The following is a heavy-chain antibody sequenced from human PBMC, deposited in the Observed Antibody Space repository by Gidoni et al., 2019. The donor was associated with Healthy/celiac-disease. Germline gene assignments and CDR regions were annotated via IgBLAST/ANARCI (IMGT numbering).Heavy chain of an antibody. Sequence: QVQLQQWGAGLLKPSETLSLTCAVYGGSFRGYYWRWLRQPPGKGLEWIGEINHSGSTNYNPSLKSRVTISVDTSKNQFSLKLSSVTAADTAVYYCARGNYSTRRAFTVVISPGHFDYWGQGTLVTVSS. J-gene: IGHJ4*02. CDR3: ARGNYSTRRAFTVVISPGHFDY. V-gene: IGHV4-34*01. CDR2: INHSGST. D-gene: IGHD2-15*01. CDR1: GGSFRGYY.